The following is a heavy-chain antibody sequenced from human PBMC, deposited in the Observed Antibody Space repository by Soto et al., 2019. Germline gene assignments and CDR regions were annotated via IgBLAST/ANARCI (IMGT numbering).Heavy chain of an antibody. D-gene: IGHD1-1*01. CDR3: ARGRNNSPNPLFDY. CDR2: ISAYNGNT. V-gene: IGHV1-18*01. Sequence: GASVKVSCKASGDTFTSYGISWVRQAPGQGLEWMGWISAYNGNTNYAQKLQGRVTMTTDTSTSTAYMELRSLRSDDTAVYYCARGRNNSPNPLFDYWGQGTLVTVSS. CDR1: GDTFTSYG. J-gene: IGHJ4*02.